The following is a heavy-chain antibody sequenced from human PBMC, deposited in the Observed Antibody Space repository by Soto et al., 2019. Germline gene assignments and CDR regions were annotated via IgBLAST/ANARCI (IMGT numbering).Heavy chain of an antibody. CDR3: TRGPFSHFGSGNYYAFGI. V-gene: IGHV1-69*12. CDR1: GGTFSSYA. J-gene: IGHJ3*02. Sequence: QVQLVQSGAEVKKPGSSAKVSCKTSGGTFSSYAISWVRQAPGQGLEWMGGIIPMFGTTDSPQRFQGRVTITADDSTSTAYMELRSLRSEDTAVYSCTRGPFSHFGSGNYYAFGIWGQGTKVTVSS. CDR2: IIPMFGTT. D-gene: IGHD3-10*01.